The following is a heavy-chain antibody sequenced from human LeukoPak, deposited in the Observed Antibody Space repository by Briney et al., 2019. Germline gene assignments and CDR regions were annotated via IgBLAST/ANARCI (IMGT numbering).Heavy chain of an antibody. CDR1: GGSFSGYY. Sequence: SETLSLTCAVYGGSFSGYYWSWIRQPPGKGLEWIGEINHSGSTNYNPSLKSRVTISVDTSKNQFSLKLSSVTAADTAVYYCARWYSSSTNWFDPWGQGILVTVSS. J-gene: IGHJ5*02. CDR3: ARWYSSSTNWFDP. CDR2: INHSGST. D-gene: IGHD6-6*01. V-gene: IGHV4-34*01.